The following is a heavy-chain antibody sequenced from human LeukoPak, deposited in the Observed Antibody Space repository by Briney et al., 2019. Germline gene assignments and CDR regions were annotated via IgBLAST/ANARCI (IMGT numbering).Heavy chain of an antibody. V-gene: IGHV1-58*01. CDR2: IVVGSGNT. CDR3: AADPLYSYGLGY. CDR1: GLTFTSSA. J-gene: IGHJ4*02. D-gene: IGHD5-18*01. Sequence: SVKVSCKASGLTFTSSAVQWVRQARGQRLEWIGWIVVGSGNTNYAQKFQERVTITRDMSTSTAYMELSSLRSEDTAVYYCAADPLYSYGLGYWGQGTLVTVSS.